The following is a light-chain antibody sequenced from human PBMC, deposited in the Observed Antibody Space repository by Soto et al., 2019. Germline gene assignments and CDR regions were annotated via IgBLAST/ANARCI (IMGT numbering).Light chain of an antibody. CDR1: QSVGSSY. V-gene: IGKV3-20*01. CDR3: QQYGNSPYT. CDR2: GAS. J-gene: IGKJ2*01. Sequence: EVVLTQSPGTLSLSPGERATLSCRASQSVGSSYLTWYQQIPGQAPRLLIYGASSRATGVPDRFSGSGSGTDFTLTISRLEPEDFAVYYFQQYGNSPYTFGQGTKLEIK.